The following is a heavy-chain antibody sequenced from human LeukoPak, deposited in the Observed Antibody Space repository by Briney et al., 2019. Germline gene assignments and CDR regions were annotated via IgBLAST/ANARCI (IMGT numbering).Heavy chain of an antibody. Sequence: ASVKVSCKASGYTFTSYDINWVRQATGQGLEWMGWMNPNSGNTGYAQKFQGRVTMTRDTSTSTVYMELSSLRSEDTAVYYCARGGTAMVRRAPMDVWGKGTTVTISS. J-gene: IGHJ6*03. CDR3: ARGGTAMVRRAPMDV. CDR2: MNPNSGNT. CDR1: GYTFTSYD. D-gene: IGHD5-18*01. V-gene: IGHV1-8*01.